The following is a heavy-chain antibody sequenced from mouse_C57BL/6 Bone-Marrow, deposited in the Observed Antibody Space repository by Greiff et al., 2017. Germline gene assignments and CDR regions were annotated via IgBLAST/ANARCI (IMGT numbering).Heavy chain of an antibody. CDR1: GYTFTSYW. CDR3: ARYGSSLDY. CDR2: IDPSDSYT. J-gene: IGHJ2*01. Sequence: QVQLQQPGAELVRPGTSVKLSCKASGYTFTSYWMHWVKQRPGQGLEWIGVIDPSDSYTNYNQKFKGKATLTVDTSSSTAYMQLSSLTSEDSAVYYFARYGSSLDYWGQGTTLTVSS. D-gene: IGHD1-1*01. V-gene: IGHV1-59*01.